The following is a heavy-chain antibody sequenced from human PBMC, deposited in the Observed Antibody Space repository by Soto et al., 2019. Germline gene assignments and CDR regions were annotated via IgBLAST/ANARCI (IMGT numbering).Heavy chain of an antibody. Sequence: SETLSLTCAVYVGSFSAYYWSWIRQPPGKGLEWIGEIHHSGSTNYNPSLKSRVTISLDASKNQFSLKLGSVTAADTAVYYCARTPVYGRLPFDYWGQGTLVTVSS. CDR3: ARTPVYGRLPFDY. J-gene: IGHJ4*02. CDR2: IHHSGST. V-gene: IGHV4-34*01. CDR1: VGSFSAYY. D-gene: IGHD3-10*01.